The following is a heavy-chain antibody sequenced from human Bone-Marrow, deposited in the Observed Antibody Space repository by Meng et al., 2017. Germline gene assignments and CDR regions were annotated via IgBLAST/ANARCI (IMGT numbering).Heavy chain of an antibody. D-gene: IGHD6-6*01. Sequence: QLQLQESGPGLVKPSEILSLTCTVSGGSISSNTYYWGWIRQPPGKGLEWIGTIYYRGSTYYNPSLKSRVTISVDTSKNQFSLKLSSVTAADTAVYYCARRGGSSSGNVDYWGQGTLVTVSS. CDR2: IYYRGST. CDR1: GGSISSNTYY. J-gene: IGHJ4*02. CDR3: ARRGGSSSGNVDY. V-gene: IGHV4-39*01.